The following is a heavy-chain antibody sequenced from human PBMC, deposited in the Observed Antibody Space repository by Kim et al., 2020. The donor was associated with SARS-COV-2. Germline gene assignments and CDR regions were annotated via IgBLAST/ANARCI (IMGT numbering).Heavy chain of an antibody. CDR1: GGSFSGYY. Sequence: SETLSLTCAVYGGSFSGYYWSWIRQPPGKGLEWIGEINHSGSTNYNPSLKSRVTISVDTSKNQFSLKLSSVTAADTAVYYCASSGWWEDTPSSFDYWGQGTLVTVSS. CDR3: ASSGWWEDTPSSFDY. V-gene: IGHV4-34*01. CDR2: INHSGST. D-gene: IGHD1-26*01. J-gene: IGHJ4*02.